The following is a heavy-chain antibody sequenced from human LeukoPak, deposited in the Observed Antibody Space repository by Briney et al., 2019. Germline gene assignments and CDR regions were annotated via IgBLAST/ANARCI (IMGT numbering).Heavy chain of an antibody. CDR1: EYIFTDYY. CDR2: INPHSGGT. D-gene: IGHD3-9*01. Sequence: ASMKVSCKASEYIFTDYYIHWVRQAPGPGLEWMGWINPHSGGTNYAQNFQYRVTMTGDTSISTAYMELSRLISDDTAIYYCARGGDNYDILTQWGQGTLVTVSS. V-gene: IGHV1-2*02. CDR3: ARGGDNYDILTQ. J-gene: IGHJ4*02.